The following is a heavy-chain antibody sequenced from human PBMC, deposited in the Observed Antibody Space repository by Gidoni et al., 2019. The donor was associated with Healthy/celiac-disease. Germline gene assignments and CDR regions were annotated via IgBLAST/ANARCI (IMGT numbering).Heavy chain of an antibody. CDR2: IDWDDDK. Sequence: QVSFQESGLAPVTPTQTLTLTGTFSGLLQSPSGMRVSWIRQPPGKALEWLARIDWDDDKFYSTSLKTRLTISKDTSKNQVVLTMTNMDPVDTATYYCARSVITIFGVVSFDYWGQGTLVTVSS. J-gene: IGHJ4*02. D-gene: IGHD3-3*01. CDR1: GLLQSPSGMR. V-gene: IGHV2-70*04. CDR3: ARSVITIFGVVSFDY.